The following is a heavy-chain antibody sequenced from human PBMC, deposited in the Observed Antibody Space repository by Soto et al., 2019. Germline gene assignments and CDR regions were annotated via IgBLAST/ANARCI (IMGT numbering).Heavy chain of an antibody. V-gene: IGHV3-20*04. J-gene: IGHJ4*02. Sequence: GGSLRLSCAASGFNFDDYAMTWVRQAPGKGLEWVSGIHWNGGSSGYADSVKGRFTISRDNAKNSLYLQMNSLRADDTALYYCARGYYYDGSGPRYFDYWGQGTLVTVSS. CDR1: GFNFDDYA. CDR3: ARGYYYDGSGPRYFDY. D-gene: IGHD3-22*01. CDR2: IHWNGGSS.